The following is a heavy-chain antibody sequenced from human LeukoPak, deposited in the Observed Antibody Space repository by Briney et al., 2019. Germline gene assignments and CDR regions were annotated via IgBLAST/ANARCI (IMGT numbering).Heavy chain of an antibody. Sequence: GGSLRLSCAASGFIFSNYAMSWVRQAPEKGLEWVSGISGSGGSTYSADSVKGRFTISRDNSKNTLYLQMNSLRAEDTAVYYRAKAQTHYYYGMDVWGQGTTVTVSS. J-gene: IGHJ6*02. CDR3: AKAQTHYYYGMDV. CDR2: ISGSGGST. V-gene: IGHV3-23*01. CDR1: GFIFSNYA.